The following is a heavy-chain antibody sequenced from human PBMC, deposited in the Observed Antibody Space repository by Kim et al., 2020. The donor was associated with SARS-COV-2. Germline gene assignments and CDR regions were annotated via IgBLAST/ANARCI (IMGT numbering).Heavy chain of an antibody. Sequence: SETLSLTCTVSGGSISSSSYYWGWIRQPPGKGLEWIGSIYYSGSTYYNPSLKSRVTISVDTSKNQFSLKLSSVTAADTAVYYCARQGIVVVTAPPLARRAFDIWGQGTMVTVSS. CDR3: ARQGIVVVTAPPLARRAFDI. V-gene: IGHV4-39*01. J-gene: IGHJ3*02. CDR2: IYYSGST. D-gene: IGHD2-21*02. CDR1: GGSISSSSYY.